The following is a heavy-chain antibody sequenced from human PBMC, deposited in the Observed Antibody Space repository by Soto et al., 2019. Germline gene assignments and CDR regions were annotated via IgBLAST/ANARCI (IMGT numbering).Heavy chain of an antibody. CDR3: ARGRASGSYYLLDY. CDR1: GNTFTSYD. J-gene: IGHJ4*02. Sequence: ASVKVSCKASGNTFTSYDINWVRQATGHGLEWMGWINPNSGNIGYAQKFQGRVTMTRDTAIRTAYMEVSRLRSDDTAVYYCARGRASGSYYLLDYWGQGTLVTVTS. V-gene: IGHV1-8*01. D-gene: IGHD3-10*01. CDR2: INPNSGNI.